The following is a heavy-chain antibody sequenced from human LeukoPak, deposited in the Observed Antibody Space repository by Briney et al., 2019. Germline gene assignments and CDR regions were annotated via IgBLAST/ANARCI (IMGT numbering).Heavy chain of an antibody. Sequence: PSETLSLTCAVYGGSFSGYYWSWIRQPPGKGLEWIGEINHSGSTNYNPSLKSRVTISVDTSKNQFFLKLSSVTAADTAVYYCARDIVVVVAATVDAFDIWGQGTMVTVSS. CDR2: INHSGST. CDR3: ARDIVVVVAATVDAFDI. V-gene: IGHV4-34*01. CDR1: GGSFSGYY. D-gene: IGHD2-15*01. J-gene: IGHJ3*02.